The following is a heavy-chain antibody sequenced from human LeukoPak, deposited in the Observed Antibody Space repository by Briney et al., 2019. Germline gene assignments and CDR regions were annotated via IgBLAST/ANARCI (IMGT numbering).Heavy chain of an antibody. CDR1: GGSFSGYY. Sequence: SETLSLTCAVYGGSFSGYYWSWIRQPPGKGLEWIGEINHRGSTNYNPSLKSRVTISVDTSKNQFSLKLSSVTAADTAVYYCARGRIGELWTRSYYYYYGMDVWGQGTTVTVSS. CDR3: ARGRIGELWTRSYYYYYGMDV. D-gene: IGHD3-10*01. V-gene: IGHV4-34*01. J-gene: IGHJ6*02. CDR2: INHRGST.